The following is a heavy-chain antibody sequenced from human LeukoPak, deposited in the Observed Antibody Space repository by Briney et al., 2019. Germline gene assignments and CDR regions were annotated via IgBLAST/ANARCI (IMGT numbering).Heavy chain of an antibody. CDR3: ARGRRNNYYGSGDFDY. CDR1: GGSISSYY. CDR2: IYYSGST. Sequence: SETLSLTCTVSGGSISSYYWSWIRQPPGKGLEWIGYIYYSGSTNYNPSLKSRVTISVDTSKDQFSLKLSSVTAADTAVYCCARGRRNNYYGSGDFDYWGQGTLVTVSS. V-gene: IGHV4-59*12. D-gene: IGHD3-10*01. J-gene: IGHJ4*02.